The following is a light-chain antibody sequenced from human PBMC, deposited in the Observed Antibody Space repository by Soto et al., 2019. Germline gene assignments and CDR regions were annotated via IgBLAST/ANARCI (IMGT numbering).Light chain of an antibody. V-gene: IGKV1-5*03. Sequence: IQMTQSPSTLSASVGDSVTITCRASQSISTLTAWYQQKPGKAPRLLLYESSVLESGVPSRFSGDGSGTDFTLTISGLQPDDSANYYCQQYHTYWTFGQGTKLEVK. CDR1: QSISTL. J-gene: IGKJ1*01. CDR3: QQYHTYWT. CDR2: ESS.